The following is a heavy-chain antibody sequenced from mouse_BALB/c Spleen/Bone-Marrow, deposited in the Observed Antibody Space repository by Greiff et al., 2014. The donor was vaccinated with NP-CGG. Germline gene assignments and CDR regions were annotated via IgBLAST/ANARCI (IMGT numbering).Heavy chain of an antibody. CDR1: GYTFTDYE. V-gene: IGHV1-15*01. CDR2: IHPGSGGA. Sequence: QVQLQQPGAELVRPGASVKLSCKALGYTFTDYEMHWVKQTPVHGLEWIGTIHPGSGGAAYNQKFKGKATLTADKSSSTAYMELSSITSEDDAVDYYTGERVRERGFAYWGQGTLVTVSA. CDR3: TGERVRERGFAY. D-gene: IGHD6-1*01. J-gene: IGHJ3*01.